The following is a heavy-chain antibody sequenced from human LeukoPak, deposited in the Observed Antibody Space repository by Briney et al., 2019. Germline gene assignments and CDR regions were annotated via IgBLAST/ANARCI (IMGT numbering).Heavy chain of an antibody. D-gene: IGHD4/OR15-4a*01. V-gene: IGHV3-15*01. Sequence: GGSLRLSCAASGFTFSNAWMSWVRQAPGKGLEWVGRIKSKTDGGTTDYAAHVKGRFTISRENTRNTLYLQIDSLRAEDTAGYFCAADLTVRGANYYFDHWGQGTLVTVSS. CDR3: AADLTVRGANYYFDH. CDR2: IKSKTDGGTT. J-gene: IGHJ4*02. CDR1: GFTFSNAW.